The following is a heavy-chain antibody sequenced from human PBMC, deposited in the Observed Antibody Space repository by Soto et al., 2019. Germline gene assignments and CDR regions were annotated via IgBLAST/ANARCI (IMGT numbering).Heavy chain of an antibody. Sequence: SVKVSCKASGGTFSSYAISWVRQAPGQGLEWMGGIIPIFGTANYAQKFQGRVTITADESTSTAYMELSSLRSEDTAVYYCARGLPTAYYYYYGMDVWGQGTTVTVSS. CDR2: IIPIFGTA. D-gene: IGHD4-4*01. CDR3: ARGLPTAYYYYYGMDV. J-gene: IGHJ6*02. CDR1: GGTFSSYA. V-gene: IGHV1-69*13.